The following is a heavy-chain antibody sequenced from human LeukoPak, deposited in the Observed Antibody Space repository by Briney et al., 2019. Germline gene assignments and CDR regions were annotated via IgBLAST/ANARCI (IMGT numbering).Heavy chain of an antibody. CDR3: ARHVTGVGATSNYYYYMDV. V-gene: IGHV4-61*02. J-gene: IGHJ6*03. CDR1: GGSISSGSYY. D-gene: IGHD1-26*01. CDR2: IYTSGST. Sequence: PSQTLSLTCTVSGGSISSGSYYWSWIRQPAGKGLEWIGRIYTSGSTNYNPSLKSRVTISVDTSKNQFSLKLSSVTAADTAVYYCARHVTGVGATSNYYYYMDVWGKGTTVTVSS.